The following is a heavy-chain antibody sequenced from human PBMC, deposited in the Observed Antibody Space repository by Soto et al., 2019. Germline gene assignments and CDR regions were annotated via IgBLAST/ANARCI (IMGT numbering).Heavy chain of an antibody. V-gene: IGHV3-33*01. D-gene: IGHD1-26*01. CDR3: AGPSAGSYYYYGMDV. J-gene: IGHJ6*02. Sequence: PGGSLRLSCAASGFTFSSYGMHWVRQAPGKGLEWVAVIWYDGSNKYYADSVKGRFTISRDNSKNTLYLQMNSLRAEDTAVYYCAGPSAGSYYYYGMDVWGQGTTVTVSS. CDR2: IWYDGSNK. CDR1: GFTFSSYG.